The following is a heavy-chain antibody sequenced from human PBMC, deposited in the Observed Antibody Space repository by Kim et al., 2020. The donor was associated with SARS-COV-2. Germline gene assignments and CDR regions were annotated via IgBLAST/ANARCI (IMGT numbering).Heavy chain of an antibody. D-gene: IGHD6-13*01. Sequence: GESLKISCKGSGYSFTSYWIGWVRQMPGKGLEWMGIIYPGDSDTRHSPSFQGQVTISADKSISTAYLQWSSLKASDTAMYYCARRSDIAGYAFDIWGQGTMVTVSS. V-gene: IGHV5-51*01. CDR3: ARRSDIAGYAFDI. CDR2: IYPGDSDT. J-gene: IGHJ3*02. CDR1: GYSFTSYW.